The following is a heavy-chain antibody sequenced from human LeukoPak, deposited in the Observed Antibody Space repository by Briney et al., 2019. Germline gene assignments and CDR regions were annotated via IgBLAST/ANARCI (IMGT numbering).Heavy chain of an antibody. V-gene: IGHV4-59*01. Sequence: SETLSLTCTVSGGSISSYYWSWIRQPPGKGLEWIGYIYYSGSTDYNPSLKSRVSISVDTSKNQFSLKLSSVTAADTAVYYCARGSSSWYEGYYFDYWGQGTLVTVSS. J-gene: IGHJ4*02. CDR1: GGSISSYY. CDR2: IYYSGST. CDR3: ARGSSSWYEGYYFDY. D-gene: IGHD6-13*01.